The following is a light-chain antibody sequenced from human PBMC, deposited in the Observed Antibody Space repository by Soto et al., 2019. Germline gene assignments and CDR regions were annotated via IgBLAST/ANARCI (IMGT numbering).Light chain of an antibody. CDR1: SSDVGTYNR. CDR2: EVK. CDR3: TSYPSRYTVV. Sequence: QSALTQPPSVSGSPGQSVTISCTGTSSDVGTYNRVSWYQQPPGTAPKLMIYEVKIRPSGVPDRFSGSKSGNTASRTISGRLSEYEAEYYFTSYPSRYTVVFGGGTKLTVL. V-gene: IGLV2-18*02. J-gene: IGLJ2*01.